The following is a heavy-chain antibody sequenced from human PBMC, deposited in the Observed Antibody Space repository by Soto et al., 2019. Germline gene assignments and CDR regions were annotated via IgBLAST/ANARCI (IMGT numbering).Heavy chain of an antibody. Sequence: SLRLSCAASGFTFISYAMSWVRQAPGKGLEWVSAISGSGGSTYYAGSVKGRFTISRDNSKNTLYLQMNSLRAEDTAVYYCAKGGIKYCSGGSCYSNWFDPWGQGTLVTVSS. D-gene: IGHD2-15*01. CDR1: GFTFISYA. V-gene: IGHV3-23*01. J-gene: IGHJ5*02. CDR2: ISGSGGST. CDR3: AKGGIKYCSGGSCYSNWFDP.